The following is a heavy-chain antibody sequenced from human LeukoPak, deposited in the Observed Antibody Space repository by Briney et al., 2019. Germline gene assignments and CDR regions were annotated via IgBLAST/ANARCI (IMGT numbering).Heavy chain of an antibody. CDR2: ISYDGSNK. D-gene: IGHD3-10*01. J-gene: IGHJ4*02. CDR1: GFTFSGYA. Sequence: GGSLRLSCAASGFTFSGYAMHWVRQAPGKGLEWVAVISYDGSNKYYADSVRGRFTISRDNAKNSLYLQMNSLRAEDTAVYYCARGSRVWFGELLFDYWGQGTLVTVSS. V-gene: IGHV3-30-3*01. CDR3: ARGSRVWFGELLFDY.